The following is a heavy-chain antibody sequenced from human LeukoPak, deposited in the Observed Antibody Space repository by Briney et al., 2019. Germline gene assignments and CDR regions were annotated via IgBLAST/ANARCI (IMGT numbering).Heavy chain of an antibody. D-gene: IGHD2-2*03. Sequence: GGSLRLSCAASGFTFSSYGMHWVRQAPGKGLEWVAVISYDGSNKYYADSVKGRFTISRDNSKNTLYLQMNSLRAEDTAVYYCARVYLQGWIDYWGQGTLVTVSS. CDR1: GFTFSSYG. CDR2: ISYDGSNK. V-gene: IGHV3-30*03. J-gene: IGHJ4*02. CDR3: ARVYLQGWIDY.